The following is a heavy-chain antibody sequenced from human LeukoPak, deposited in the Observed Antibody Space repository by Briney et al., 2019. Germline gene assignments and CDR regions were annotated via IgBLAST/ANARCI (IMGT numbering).Heavy chain of an antibody. J-gene: IGHJ4*02. D-gene: IGHD1-26*01. CDR1: GFTFSSDW. CDR3: SRGVGGKD. CDR2: IKSDGSST. V-gene: IGHV3-74*01. Sequence: GGSLRLSCVASGFTFSSDWMHWVRQAPGKGLVWVSRIKSDGSSTIYADSVKGRFTISRDNAKNTLFLQMNSLRAEDTAVYYCSRGVGGKDRGQGTLVTVSS.